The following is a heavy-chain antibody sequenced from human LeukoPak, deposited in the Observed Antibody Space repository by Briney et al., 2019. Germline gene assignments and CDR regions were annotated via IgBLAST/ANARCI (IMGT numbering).Heavy chain of an antibody. D-gene: IGHD2-15*01. J-gene: IGHJ4*02. CDR1: GFTFKNYA. CDR3: AKVGSYGGSSPFDY. V-gene: IGHV3-23*01. Sequence: GGSLRLSCSTSGFTFKNYAMSWVRQAPGKGLEWVSAISGSGGSTYYADSVKGRFTISRDNSKNTLYLQMNSLRAEDTAVYYCAKVGSYGGSSPFDYWGQGTLVTVSS. CDR2: ISGSGGST.